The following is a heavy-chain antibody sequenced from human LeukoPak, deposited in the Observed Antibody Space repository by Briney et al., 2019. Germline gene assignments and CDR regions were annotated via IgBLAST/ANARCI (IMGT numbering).Heavy chain of an antibody. V-gene: IGHV3-21*01. CDR1: GFIFSNYE. CDR2: ISGSSSYI. CDR3: ARDLLGWELHYFDY. Sequence: PGGSLRLSCAASGFIFSNYEMNWVRQAPGKGLEWVSSISGSSSYIYYADSVKGRFSISRDNAKNSLYLQMNSLRAEDTAVYYCARDLLGWELHYFDYWGQGTLVTVSS. D-gene: IGHD1-26*01. J-gene: IGHJ4*02.